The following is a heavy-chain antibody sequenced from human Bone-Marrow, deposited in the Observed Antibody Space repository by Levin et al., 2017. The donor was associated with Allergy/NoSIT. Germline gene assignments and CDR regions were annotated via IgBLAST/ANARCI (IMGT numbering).Heavy chain of an antibody. CDR1: GFTFSNYA. V-gene: IGHV3-33*01. CDR2: MYYDGGNH. Sequence: SLKISCAASGFTFSNYAMHWVRQAPGKGLEWVALMYYDGGNHYYADSVKGRFTISRDNSKNTLYLQMNSLRAEDTAVDYCTRYSDPIGWNFDYWGQGTLVTVSS. D-gene: IGHD6-13*01. CDR3: TRYSDPIGWNFDY. J-gene: IGHJ4*02.